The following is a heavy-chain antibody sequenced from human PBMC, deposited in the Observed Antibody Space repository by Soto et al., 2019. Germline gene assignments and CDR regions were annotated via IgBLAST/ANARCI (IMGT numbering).Heavy chain of an antibody. V-gene: IGHV1-2*02. D-gene: IGHD1-26*01. CDR2: INSNSGGT. J-gene: IGHJ6*02. CDR3: ARSSGGYSYYGMDV. CDR1: GYTFTDYY. Sequence: QVQLVQSGAEVKKPGASVEFSCKASGYTFTDYYIFWVRQAPGQGFEWMGLINSNSGGTNYAQKFQGRVTMTRETSSSTVYMELSRLTSDDTAVYYCARSSGGYSYYGMDVWGQGTTVTVSS.